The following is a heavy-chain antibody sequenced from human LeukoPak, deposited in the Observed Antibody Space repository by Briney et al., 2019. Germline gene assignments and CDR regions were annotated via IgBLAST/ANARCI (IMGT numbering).Heavy chain of an antibody. Sequence: GGSLRLSCETSGFSFSICWMHWVRQAPGEGPVWVSRINSDGGSTSYADSVKGRFTISRDNAKSTLYLQMNSLRAEDTAVYYCAGVGFYYFDYWGQGTLVTVSS. CDR3: AGVGFYYFDY. D-gene: IGHD3-3*02. V-gene: IGHV3-74*01. CDR2: INSDGGST. CDR1: GFSFSICW. J-gene: IGHJ4*02.